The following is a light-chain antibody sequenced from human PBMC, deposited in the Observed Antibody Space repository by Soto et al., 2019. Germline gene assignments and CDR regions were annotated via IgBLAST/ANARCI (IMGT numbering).Light chain of an antibody. CDR2: AAS. CDR3: QQYGGSPFT. J-gene: IGKJ3*01. Sequence: EIVLTQSPGTLSLSPGERATLSCRASQSVNSDYLAWYQQKPGQAPRLLIYAASSRATGIPDRFSGSGSGTDITLTITSLEPEDFPVYYCQQYGGSPFTFGPGTKVDI. V-gene: IGKV3-20*01. CDR1: QSVNSDY.